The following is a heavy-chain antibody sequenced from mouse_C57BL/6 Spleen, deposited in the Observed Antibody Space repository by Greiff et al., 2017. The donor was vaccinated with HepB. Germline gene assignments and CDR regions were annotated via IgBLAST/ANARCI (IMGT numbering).Heavy chain of an antibody. CDR2: INPSSGYT. Sequence: QVQLQQSGAELARPGASVKMSCKASGYTFTSYTMHWVKQRPGQGLEWIGYINPSSGYTKYNQKFKDKATLTADKSSSTAYMQLSSLTSEDSAGYYCAGGGGFAYWGQGTLVTVSA. CDR3: AGGGGFAY. J-gene: IGHJ3*01. V-gene: IGHV1-4*01. CDR1: GYTFTSYT.